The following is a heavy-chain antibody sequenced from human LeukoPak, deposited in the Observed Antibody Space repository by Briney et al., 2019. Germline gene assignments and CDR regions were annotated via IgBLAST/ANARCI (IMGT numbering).Heavy chain of an antibody. V-gene: IGHV3-48*01. Sequence: PGGSLRLSCAASGFTFSSYSMNWVRQAPGKGLEWVSYISSSSSTIYYADSVKGRFTISRDNAKNSLYLQMNSLRAEDTAVYYCARARWAIFDDMKLDYWGQGTLVTVSS. J-gene: IGHJ4*02. D-gene: IGHD3-3*01. CDR1: GFTFSSYS. CDR3: ARARWAIFDDMKLDY. CDR2: ISSSSSTI.